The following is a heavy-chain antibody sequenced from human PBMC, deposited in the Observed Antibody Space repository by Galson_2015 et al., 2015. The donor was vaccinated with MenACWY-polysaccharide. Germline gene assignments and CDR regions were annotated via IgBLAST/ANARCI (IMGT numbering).Heavy chain of an antibody. CDR1: GFTFSSNS. V-gene: IGHV3-48*01. Sequence: SLRLSCAASGFTFSSNSMNWVRQAPGKGLEWVSYISSSSGTIYYADSVKGRSTISRDDAKNSLYLQMNSLRAEDTAVYYCASTSPNSFWGQGTRVIVSS. D-gene: IGHD2-21*01. J-gene: IGHJ4*02. CDR3: ASTSPNSF. CDR2: ISSSSGTI.